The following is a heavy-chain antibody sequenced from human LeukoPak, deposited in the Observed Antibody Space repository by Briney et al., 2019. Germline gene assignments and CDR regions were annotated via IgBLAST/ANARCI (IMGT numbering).Heavy chain of an antibody. J-gene: IGHJ5*02. Sequence: PSETLSLTCAVYGGSFSGYYWSWIRQPPGKGLEWIGEINHSGSTNYNPSLKSRVTISVDASKNQFSLKLSSVTAADTAVYYCAREDRGYYYDSTSPWGQGTLVTVSS. CDR2: INHSGST. D-gene: IGHD3-22*01. CDR3: AREDRGYYYDSTSP. V-gene: IGHV4-34*01. CDR1: GGSFSGYY.